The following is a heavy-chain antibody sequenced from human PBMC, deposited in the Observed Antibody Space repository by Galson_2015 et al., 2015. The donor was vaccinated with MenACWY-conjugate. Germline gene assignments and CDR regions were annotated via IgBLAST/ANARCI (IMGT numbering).Heavy chain of an antibody. J-gene: IGHJ4*02. Sequence: SLRLSCAASGFTFSSYAMSWVRQAPGKGLEWVSAISGSGIRTFYADSLKGRFTISRDNFKNTLYVQMSSLRADDTAVYYCARERESTGYFDFWGQGTLVTVSS. CDR2: ISGSGIRT. CDR1: GFTFSSYA. D-gene: IGHD1-1*01. V-gene: IGHV3-23*01. CDR3: ARERESTGYFDF.